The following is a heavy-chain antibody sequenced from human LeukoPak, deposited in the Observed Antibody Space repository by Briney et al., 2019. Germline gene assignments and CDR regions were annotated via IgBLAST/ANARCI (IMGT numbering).Heavy chain of an antibody. Sequence: ASVKVSCKASGYTFTSYDINWVRQATGQGLEWMGWINPNSGGTNYAQKFQGRVTMTRDTSISTAYMELSRLRSDDTAVYYCARDSYTLYGSGSRYGYWGQGTLVTVSS. CDR3: ARDSYTLYGSGSRYGY. V-gene: IGHV1-2*02. D-gene: IGHD3-10*01. CDR1: GYTFTSYD. J-gene: IGHJ4*02. CDR2: INPNSGGT.